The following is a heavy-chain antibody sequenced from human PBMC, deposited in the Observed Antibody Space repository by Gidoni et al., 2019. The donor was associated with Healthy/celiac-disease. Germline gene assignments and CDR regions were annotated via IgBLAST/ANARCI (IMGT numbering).Heavy chain of an antibody. CDR1: GGTFSSYA. CDR3: ARGLRYFDRPRDGFFLHFDY. CDR2: IIPIFGTA. Sequence: QVQLVQPGAEVKKPGSSVKVSCKASGGTFSSYAISWVRQAPGQGLEWMGGIIPIFGTANYAQKFQGRVTITADESTSTAYMELSSLRSEDTAVYYCARGLRYFDRPRDGFFLHFDYWGQGTLVTVSS. V-gene: IGHV1-69*01. J-gene: IGHJ4*02. D-gene: IGHD3-9*01.